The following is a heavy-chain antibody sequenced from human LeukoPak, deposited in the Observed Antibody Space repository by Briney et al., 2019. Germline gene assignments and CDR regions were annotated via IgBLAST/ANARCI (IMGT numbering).Heavy chain of an antibody. J-gene: IGHJ6*03. CDR1: GYTFTSYY. D-gene: IGHD5-12*01. V-gene: IGHV1-46*01. Sequence: GASVKVSCKASGYTFTSYYMHWVRQAPGQGLEWMGIINPSGGSTSYAQKFQGRVTMTRDMSTSTVYMELSSLRSEDTAVYYCAAGPYSGYEVYYYYMDVWGKGTTVTVSS. CDR3: AAGPYSGYEVYYYYMDV. CDR2: INPSGGST.